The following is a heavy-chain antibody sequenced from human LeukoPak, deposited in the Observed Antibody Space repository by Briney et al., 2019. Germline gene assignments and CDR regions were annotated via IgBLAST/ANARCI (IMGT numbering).Heavy chain of an antibody. D-gene: IGHD3-3*01. CDR3: ARVSLNYYDFWSGKDTYFFDY. J-gene: IGHJ4*02. V-gene: IGHV4-4*07. CDR2: IYSSGST. CDR1: GGSISSHY. Sequence: SETLSLTCTVSGGSISSHYWSWIWQPAGKGLEWIGRIYSSGSTSYNPSLKSRVTMSVDTSKNQFSLKLTSVTAADTAVYYCARVSLNYYDFWSGKDTYFFDYWGQGTLVTVSS.